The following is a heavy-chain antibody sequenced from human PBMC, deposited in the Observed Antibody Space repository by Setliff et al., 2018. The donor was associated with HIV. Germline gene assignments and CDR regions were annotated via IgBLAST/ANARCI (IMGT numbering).Heavy chain of an antibody. CDR3: ATTRPISTGYPGFFDS. D-gene: IGHD3-9*01. CDR2: LSYRGTT. J-gene: IGHJ4*02. Sequence: PSETLSLTCTVSGGSISTYYWGWIRQPPGKGLEYIGTLSYRGTTHYNPSLKSRIALSIDSSKNQFSLNLHFVTATDSALYYCATTRPISTGYPGFFDSWGQGIVVTVSS. CDR1: GGSISTYY. V-gene: IGHV4-39*01.